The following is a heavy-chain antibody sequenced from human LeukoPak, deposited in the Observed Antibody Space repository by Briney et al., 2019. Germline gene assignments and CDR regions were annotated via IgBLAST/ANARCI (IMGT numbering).Heavy chain of an antibody. Sequence: GGSLRLSCAASGFTFSTYAMHWVRQAPGKGLEWVGVISSDGSDEWYAESAKGRFTISRDNSKNTLYLQIGSLRPEDTAIYYCERSISVGAFDIWGQGTMVTVSS. CDR1: GFTFSTYA. D-gene: IGHD6-25*01. CDR3: ERSISVGAFDI. J-gene: IGHJ3*02. V-gene: IGHV3-30*04. CDR2: ISSDGSDE.